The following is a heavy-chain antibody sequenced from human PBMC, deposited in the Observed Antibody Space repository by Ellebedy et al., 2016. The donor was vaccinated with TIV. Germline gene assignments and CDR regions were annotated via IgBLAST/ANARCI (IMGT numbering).Heavy chain of an antibody. CDR1: GFTVSSNY. D-gene: IGHD6-19*01. V-gene: IGHV3-66*01. Sequence: GESLKISCAASGFTVSSNYMSWVRQAPGKGLEWVSVIYSGGSTYYADSVKGRFTISRDNSKNTLYLQMNSLRAEDTAVYYCARVKRGSGSLYWGQGTLVTVSS. J-gene: IGHJ4*02. CDR3: ARVKRGSGSLY. CDR2: IYSGGST.